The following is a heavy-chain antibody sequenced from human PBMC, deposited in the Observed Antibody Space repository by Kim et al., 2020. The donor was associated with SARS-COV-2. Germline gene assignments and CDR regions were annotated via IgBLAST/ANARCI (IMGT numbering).Heavy chain of an antibody. CDR3: ARVGSSGYCDY. D-gene: IGHD3-22*01. V-gene: IGHV3-33*01. CDR2: K. J-gene: IGHJ4*02. Sequence: KYYADPVKGRLTISRDHSKNTLCLQMTRLSAEDTAVYYCARVGSSGYCDYWGQGTLVTVSS.